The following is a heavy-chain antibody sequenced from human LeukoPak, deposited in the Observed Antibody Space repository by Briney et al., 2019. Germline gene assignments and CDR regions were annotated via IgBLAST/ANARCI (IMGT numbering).Heavy chain of an antibody. CDR2: ITPSDGST. CDR1: GYTFSDHH. D-gene: IGHD3-10*01. CDR3: ARDTYGSDY. V-gene: IGHV1-46*01. Sequence: ASVKVSCKASGYTFSDHHMHWVRQAPGQGLEWIGKITPSDGSTTYAQKFQDRVTMTRDTSTSTVYMELNSLSSEDTAVYYCARDTYGSDYWGQGTLVTVSS. J-gene: IGHJ4*02.